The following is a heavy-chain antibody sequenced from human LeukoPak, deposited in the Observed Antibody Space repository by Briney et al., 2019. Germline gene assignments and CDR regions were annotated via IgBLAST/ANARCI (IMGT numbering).Heavy chain of an antibody. CDR1: GGTFSSYA. D-gene: IGHD2-15*01. V-gene: IGHV1-69*05. Sequence: SVKASCKASGGTFSSYAISWVRQAPGQGLEWMGGIIPIFGTANYAQKFQGRVTITTDESTSTAYMELSSLRSEDTAVYYCARSGYCSGGSCTDYYYMDVWGKGTTVTVSS. CDR3: ARSGYCSGGSCTDYYYMDV. CDR2: IIPIFGTA. J-gene: IGHJ6*03.